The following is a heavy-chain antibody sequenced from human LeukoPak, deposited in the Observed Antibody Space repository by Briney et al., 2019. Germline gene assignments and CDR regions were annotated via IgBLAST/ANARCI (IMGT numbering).Heavy chain of an antibody. CDR1: GFTFSSYS. J-gene: IGHJ4*02. CDR2: ISSSSSYI. Sequence: GGSLRLSCAASGFTFSSYSMNWVRQAPGKGLEWVSSISSSSSYIYYADSVKGRFTISRDNAKSSLYLQMNSLRAEDTAVYYCARDSGGYYDSSGYQSFGYWGQGTLVTVSS. D-gene: IGHD3-22*01. CDR3: ARDSGGYYDSSGYQSFGY. V-gene: IGHV3-21*01.